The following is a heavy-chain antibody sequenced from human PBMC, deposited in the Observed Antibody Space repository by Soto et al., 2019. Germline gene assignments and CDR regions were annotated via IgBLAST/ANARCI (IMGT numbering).Heavy chain of an antibody. V-gene: IGHV3-7*01. J-gene: IGHJ5*02. CDR1: GFTFSSNW. Sequence: LRLSCVGSGFTFSSNWMTWFRQAPGKGLEWVGNIRRSGGTKNYVDSVKGRFTISRDNAKNSLYLQMNSLRDEDTAVYYCARESRFLEWLSLNWFDPWGQGTLVTVSS. CDR3: ARESRFLEWLSLNWFDP. CDR2: IRRSGGTK. D-gene: IGHD3-3*01.